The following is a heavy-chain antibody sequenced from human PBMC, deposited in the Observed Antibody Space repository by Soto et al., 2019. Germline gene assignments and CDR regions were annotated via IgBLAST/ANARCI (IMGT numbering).Heavy chain of an antibody. V-gene: IGHV3-33*01. CDR2: LWYDGSNI. CDR1: GFTFSSYA. J-gene: IGHJ4*02. Sequence: QVQLVESGGGVVQPGKSLRLSCTTSGFTFSSYAMHWVRQAPGKGLEWVAVLWYDGSNIQYADSVKGRFTISRDNSKSTVYLQMDSLRAEDTSVYYCARDVNDFWSGYLYWGQGTLVTVSS. D-gene: IGHD3-3*01. CDR3: ARDVNDFWSGYLY.